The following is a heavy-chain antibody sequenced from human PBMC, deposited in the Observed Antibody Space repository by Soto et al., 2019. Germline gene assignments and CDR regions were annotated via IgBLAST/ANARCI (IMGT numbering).Heavy chain of an antibody. V-gene: IGHV3-21*01. CDR2: ISSSSSYI. D-gene: IGHD3-3*01. Sequence: GGSLRLSCAASGFTFSSYSMNWVRQARGKGLEWVSSISSSSSYIYYADSVKGRFTISRDNAKNSLYLQMNSLRAEDTAVYYCARDQDSGYYDFWSGYYLHGMDVWGQGTTVTVSS. CDR1: GFTFSSYS. CDR3: ARDQDSGYYDFWSGYYLHGMDV. J-gene: IGHJ6*02.